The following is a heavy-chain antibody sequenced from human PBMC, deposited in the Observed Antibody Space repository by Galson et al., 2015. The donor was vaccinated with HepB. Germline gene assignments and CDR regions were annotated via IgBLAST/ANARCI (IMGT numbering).Heavy chain of an antibody. CDR1: GFSLSTSGVG. CDR3: AHRRDSSTWPNAFDI. Sequence: PALVKPPQTLTLTCTFSGFSLSTSGVGVGWIRQPPGKALEWLALIYWDDDKRYSPSLKSRVTITKDSSKNQVVLTMTNMDPVDTATYYCAHRRDSSTWPNAFDIWGQGTMVTVS. V-gene: IGHV2-5*02. J-gene: IGHJ3*02. CDR2: IYWDDDK. D-gene: IGHD6-13*01.